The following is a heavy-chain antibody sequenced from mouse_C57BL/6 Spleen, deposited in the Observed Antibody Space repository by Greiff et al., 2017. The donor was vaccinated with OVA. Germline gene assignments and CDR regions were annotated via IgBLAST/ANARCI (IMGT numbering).Heavy chain of an antibody. D-gene: IGHD2-4*01. CDR3: ASHYDYGDYAMDY. CDR2: IWSGGST. Sequence: VKLVESGPGLVQPSQSLSIPCTVSGFSLTSYGVHWVRQSPGQGLEWLGVIWSGGSTDYNAAFISSLSISKEKSNSQVVLKMNSLQADDTAIYYCASHYDYGDYAMDYWGQGASVTVSS. J-gene: IGHJ4*01. CDR1: GFSLTSYG. V-gene: IGHV2-2*01.